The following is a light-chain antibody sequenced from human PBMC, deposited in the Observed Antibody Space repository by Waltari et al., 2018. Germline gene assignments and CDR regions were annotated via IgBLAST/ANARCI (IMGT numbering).Light chain of an antibody. CDR2: RAS. V-gene: IGKV1-6*02. J-gene: IGKJ4*01. CDR1: RDIANN. Sequence: IQMTQSPSSLSASIGDTVTITCRASRDIANNLNWYQQQSGKAPKLLIYRASSLQSGVPSRFSGSGSGTDFSLTISSLQPENFATYYCQQGYDFPCTFGRGTKVEIK. CDR3: QQGYDFPCT.